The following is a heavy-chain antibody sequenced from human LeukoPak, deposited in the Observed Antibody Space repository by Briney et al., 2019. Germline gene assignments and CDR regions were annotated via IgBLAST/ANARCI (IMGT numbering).Heavy chain of an antibody. D-gene: IGHD1-26*01. Sequence: GASVKVSCKASGGTFSSYAISWVRQAPGQGLEWMGIINPSGGSTSYAQKFQGRVTMTRDMSTSTVYMELSSLRSEDTAVYYCARDLFSGSYGGVDYWGQGTLVTVSS. CDR2: INPSGGST. J-gene: IGHJ4*02. CDR1: GGTFSSYA. CDR3: ARDLFSGSYGGVDY. V-gene: IGHV1-46*01.